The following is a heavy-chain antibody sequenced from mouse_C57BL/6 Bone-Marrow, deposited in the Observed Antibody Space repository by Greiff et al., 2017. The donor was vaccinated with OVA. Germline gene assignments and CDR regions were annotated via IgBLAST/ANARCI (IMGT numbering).Heavy chain of an antibody. D-gene: IGHD1-1*01. CDR1: GYTFTSYG. V-gene: IGHV1-81*01. CDR2: IYPRSGNT. J-gene: IGHJ2*01. CDR3: ARPFTTVVAYYFDY. Sequence: QVQLQQSGAELARPGASVKLSCKDSGYTFTSYGISWVKQRTGQGLEWIGEIYPRSGNTYYNEKFKGKATLTADKSSSTAYMELRSLTSEDSAVYFCARPFTTVVAYYFDYWGQGTTLTVSS.